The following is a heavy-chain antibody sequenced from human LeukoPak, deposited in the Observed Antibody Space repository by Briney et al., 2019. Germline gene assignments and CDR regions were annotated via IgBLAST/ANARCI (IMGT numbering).Heavy chain of an antibody. CDR2: IRSKAYGGTT. Sequence: PGGSLRLSCTVSGFTVSSNSMSWVRQAPGKGLEWVGFIRSKAYGGTTEYAASVKGRFTISRDDSKSIAYLQMNSLKTEDTAVYYCTRDHLRIAVSMYWGQGTLVTVSS. J-gene: IGHJ4*02. V-gene: IGHV3-49*04. CDR1: GFTVSSNS. D-gene: IGHD6-19*01. CDR3: TRDHLRIAVSMY.